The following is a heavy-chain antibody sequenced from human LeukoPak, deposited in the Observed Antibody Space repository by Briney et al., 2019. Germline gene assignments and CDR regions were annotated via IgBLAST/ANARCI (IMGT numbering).Heavy chain of an antibody. CDR2: MNPNNGNI. CDR3: ARDQCQQLKNISGFDP. Sequence: ASVKVSCKASGYTFTSYDINWVRQATGQGLEWMGWMNPNNGNIGYAQKFQGRVTMTRNTSISTAYMELSSLRSEDAAVYYCARDQCQQLKNISGFDPWGQGTLVTVSS. D-gene: IGHD6-13*01. V-gene: IGHV1-8*01. CDR1: GYTFTSYD. J-gene: IGHJ5*02.